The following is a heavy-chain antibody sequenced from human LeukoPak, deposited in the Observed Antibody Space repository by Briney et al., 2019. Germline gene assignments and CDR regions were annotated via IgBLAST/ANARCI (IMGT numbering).Heavy chain of an antibody. V-gene: IGHV1-2*02. D-gene: IGHD2-2*01. CDR1: GYTFTDYY. CDR3: ARNAYCDSTNCYAWFDP. CDR2: IVPHSGGT. Sequence: ASVKVSCKASGYTFTDYYIHWVRQAPGQGLEWMGWIVPHSGGTNYAQNYQGRITMTRDTSISTAYMELGSLRSDDTAVYYCARNAYCDSTNCYAWFDPWGQGTLVTVSS. J-gene: IGHJ5*02.